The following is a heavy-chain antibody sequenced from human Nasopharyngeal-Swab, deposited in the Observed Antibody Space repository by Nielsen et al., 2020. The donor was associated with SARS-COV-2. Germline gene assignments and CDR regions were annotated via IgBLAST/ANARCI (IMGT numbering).Heavy chain of an antibody. J-gene: IGHJ6*02. CDR1: GFTFSSYS. Sequence: GESLKISCAASGFTFSSYSMNWVRQAPGKGLEWVSSISSSSSYIYYADSVKGRFTISRDNAKTSLYLQMNSLRAEDTAVYYCARSKHSGSYYYGMDVWGQGTTVTVSS. CDR3: ARSKHSGSYYYGMDV. V-gene: IGHV3-21*01. CDR2: ISSSSSYI. D-gene: IGHD1-26*01.